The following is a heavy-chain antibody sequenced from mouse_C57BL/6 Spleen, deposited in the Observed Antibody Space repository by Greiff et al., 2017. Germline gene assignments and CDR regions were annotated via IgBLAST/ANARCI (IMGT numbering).Heavy chain of an antibody. CDR3: AGSTMVTPLAY. Sequence: QVQLQQPGAELVMPGASVTLSCKASGYTFTSYWMHWVKQRPGQGLEWIGEIDPSDSYTNYNQKFKGKSTLTVDKSSSTAYMQLSSLTSEDSAVYYCAGSTMVTPLAYWGQGTLVTVSA. V-gene: IGHV1-69*01. CDR1: GYTFTSYW. J-gene: IGHJ3*01. CDR2: IDPSDSYT. D-gene: IGHD2-2*01.